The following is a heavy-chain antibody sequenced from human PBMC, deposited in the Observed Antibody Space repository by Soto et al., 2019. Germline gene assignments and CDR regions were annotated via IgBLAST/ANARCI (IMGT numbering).Heavy chain of an antibody. CDR2: INPSGGST. CDR1: GYTFTSYY. D-gene: IGHD4-17*01. J-gene: IGHJ4*02. CDR3: ARDDGFSPRLATVTIDL. Sequence: ASVKVSCKASGYTFTSYYMHWVRQAPGQGLEWMGIINPSGGSTSYAQKFQGRVTMTRDTSTSTVYMELSSLRSEDTAVYYCARDDGFSPRLATVTIDLWGQGTLVTVSS. V-gene: IGHV1-46*03.